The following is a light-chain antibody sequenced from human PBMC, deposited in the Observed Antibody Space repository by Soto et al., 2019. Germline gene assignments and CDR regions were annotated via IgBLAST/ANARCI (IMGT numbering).Light chain of an antibody. CDR1: QGISSY. J-gene: IGKJ1*01. CDR3: QQLNNFPRT. V-gene: IGKV1-9*01. CDR2: GAS. Sequence: DIQLTQSPSFLSASVGDRVTITCRASQGISSYLAWYQQRPGKAPKLLMYGASTLQSGVPSRFSGSASGTTFTLTINHLHPEDFATYYCQQLNNFPRTFGQGTKVE.